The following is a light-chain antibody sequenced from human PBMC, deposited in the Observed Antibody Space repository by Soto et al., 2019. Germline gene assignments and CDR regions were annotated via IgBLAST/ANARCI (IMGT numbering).Light chain of an antibody. CDR2: GAS. V-gene: IGKV3-15*01. CDR3: QQYNNWPPQYT. J-gene: IGKJ2*01. CDR1: QSVSSN. Sequence: EIVMTQSPATLSVSPGERATLSCRASQSVSSNLAWYQQKPGQAPRLLIYGASTRATGITARFSGRGSGTEFTLTISSLQSEDFAFYYCQQYNNWPPQYTFGQGTKLEIK.